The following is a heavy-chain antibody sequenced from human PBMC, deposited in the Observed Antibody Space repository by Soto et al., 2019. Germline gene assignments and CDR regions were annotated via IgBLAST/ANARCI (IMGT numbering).Heavy chain of an antibody. V-gene: IGHV4-34*01. J-gene: IGHJ6*02. CDR1: GGSSSGYY. Sequence: PSETLSLTCAVYGGSSSGYYWSWIRQPPGKGLEWIGEINHSGSTNYNPSLKSRVTISVDTSKNQFSLKLSSVTAADTAVYYCARGLRIAAAGLEFAVGDGMDAWGQGTTLTVSS. CDR2: INHSGST. D-gene: IGHD6-13*01. CDR3: ARGLRIAAAGLEFAVGDGMDA.